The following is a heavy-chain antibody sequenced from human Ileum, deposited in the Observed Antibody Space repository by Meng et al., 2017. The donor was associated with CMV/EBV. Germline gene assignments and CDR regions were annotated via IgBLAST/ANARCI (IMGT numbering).Heavy chain of an antibody. V-gene: IGHV3-11*01. CDR3: ARTEGGRETYYYYGMDV. Sequence: GGSLRLSCAASGFTFSDYYMSWIRQAPGKGLEWVSYISSSGITIYYADSVKGRFNISRDNAKNFLYLQMNSLRAEDTAVYYCARTEGGRETYYYYGMDVWGQGTTVTVSS. J-gene: IGHJ6*02. CDR1: GFTFSDYY. D-gene: IGHD1-26*01. CDR2: ISSSGITI.